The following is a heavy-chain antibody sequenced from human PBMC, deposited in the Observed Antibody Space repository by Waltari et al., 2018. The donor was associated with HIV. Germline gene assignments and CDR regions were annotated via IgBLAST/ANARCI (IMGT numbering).Heavy chain of an antibody. CDR1: GFTFSSYS. CDR3: ASMGYSGYDSGAG. Sequence: EVQLVESGGGLVKPGGSLRLSCAASGFTFSSYSMNWVRQAPGKGLEWVSSISSSSSYIYYADSVKGRFTISRDNAKNSLYLQMNSLRAEDTAVYYCASMGYSGYDSGAGWGQGTLVTVSS. J-gene: IGHJ4*02. D-gene: IGHD5-12*01. V-gene: IGHV3-21*01. CDR2: ISSSSSYI.